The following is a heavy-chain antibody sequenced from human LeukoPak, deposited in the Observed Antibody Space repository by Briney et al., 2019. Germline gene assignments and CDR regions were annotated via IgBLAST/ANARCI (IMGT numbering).Heavy chain of an antibody. D-gene: IGHD3-3*01. CDR2: IYYSGST. V-gene: IGHV4-59*01. CDR3: AGGGYYSRLSDY. Sequence: SETLSLTCTVSGGSISSYYWSWIRQPPGKGLEWIGYIYYSGSTNYNPSLKSRVTISVDTSKNQFSLKLRSVTAADTAVYYCAGGGYYSRLSDYWGQGILVTVSS. CDR1: GGSISSYY. J-gene: IGHJ4*02.